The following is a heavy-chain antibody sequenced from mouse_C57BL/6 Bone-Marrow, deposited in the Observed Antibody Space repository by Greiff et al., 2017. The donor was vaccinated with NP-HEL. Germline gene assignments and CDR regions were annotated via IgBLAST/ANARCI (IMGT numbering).Heavy chain of an antibody. CDR2: IDPEDGDT. CDR3: TTSGLRRYWYFDV. Sequence: VQLQQSGAELVRPGASVKLSCTASGFNIKVYYMHWVKQRPEQGLEWIGRIDPEDGDTEYAPKFQGKATMTADTSSNTAYLQLSSLTSEDTAVYYCTTSGLRRYWYFDVWGTGTTVTVSS. J-gene: IGHJ1*03. D-gene: IGHD2-2*01. CDR1: GFNIKVYY. V-gene: IGHV14-1*01.